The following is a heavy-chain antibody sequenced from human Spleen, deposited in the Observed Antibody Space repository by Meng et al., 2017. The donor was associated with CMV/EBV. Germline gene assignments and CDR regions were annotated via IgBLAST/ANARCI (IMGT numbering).Heavy chain of an antibody. V-gene: IGHV1-46*01. CDR2: INPSGGST. D-gene: IGHD4-11*01. CDR3: ARSYSNYGWFDP. CDR1: GYTFTSYY. Sequence: CKASGYTFTSYYMHWVRQAPGQGLEWMGIINPSGGSTSYAQKFQGRVTMTRDTSTSTVYMELSSLRSEDTAVYYCARSYSNYGWFDPWGQGTLVTVSS. J-gene: IGHJ5*02.